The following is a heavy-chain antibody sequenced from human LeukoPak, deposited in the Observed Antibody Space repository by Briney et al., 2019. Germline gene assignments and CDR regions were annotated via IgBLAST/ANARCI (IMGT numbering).Heavy chain of an antibody. J-gene: IGHJ5*02. Sequence: SVKVSCKASGGTFSSYAISWVRQAPGQGLEWMGGIIPIFGTANYAQKFQGRVTITTDESTSTAYMELSSLRSEDTAVYYCALSHCSGGSCLNLGGGLEFDPWGQGTLVTVSS. CDR1: GGTFSSYA. CDR3: ALSHCSGGSCLNLGGGLEFDP. V-gene: IGHV1-69*05. CDR2: IIPIFGTA. D-gene: IGHD2-15*01.